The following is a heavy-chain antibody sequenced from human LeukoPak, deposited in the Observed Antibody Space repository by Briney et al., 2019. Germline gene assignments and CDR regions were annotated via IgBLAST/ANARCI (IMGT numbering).Heavy chain of an antibody. D-gene: IGHD1-26*01. Sequence: GGSLRLSCAASRFTFSNYAMTWVRQAPGKGVEWVSPIGGSGYPTYYADSVKGRFTISRDNSKNTLYLQMNSLRAEDTAVYYCAKIKSSGSYDYFDYWGQGTLVTVSS. J-gene: IGHJ4*02. V-gene: IGHV3-23*01. CDR3: AKIKSSGSYDYFDY. CDR1: RFTFSNYA. CDR2: IGGSGYPT.